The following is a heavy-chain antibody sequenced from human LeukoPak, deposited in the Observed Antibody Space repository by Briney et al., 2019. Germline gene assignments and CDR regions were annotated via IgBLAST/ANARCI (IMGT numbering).Heavy chain of an antibody. Sequence: SVKVSCKASGYTFTGYYMHWVRQAPGQGLEWMGGIIPIFGTANYAQKFQGRVTITADESTSTAYMELSSLRSEDTAVYYCARGGQEVVAAHYFDYWGQGTLVTVSS. D-gene: IGHD2-15*01. CDR2: IIPIFGTA. J-gene: IGHJ4*02. CDR1: GYTFTGYY. V-gene: IGHV1-69*13. CDR3: ARGGQEVVAAHYFDY.